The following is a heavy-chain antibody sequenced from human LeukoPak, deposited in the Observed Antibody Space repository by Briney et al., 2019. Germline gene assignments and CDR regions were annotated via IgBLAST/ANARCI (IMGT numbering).Heavy chain of an antibody. V-gene: IGHV3-30-3*01. J-gene: IGHJ4*02. CDR3: AKDRDDSSGYYPDFDY. CDR1: GFTFSSYA. D-gene: IGHD3-22*01. CDR2: ISYDGGNK. Sequence: GGSLRLSCAASGFTFSSYAMHWVRQAPGKGLEWVAVISYDGGNKYYADSVKGRFTISRDNSKNTLYLQMNSLRAEDTAVNYCAKDRDDSSGYYPDFDYWGQGTLVTVSS.